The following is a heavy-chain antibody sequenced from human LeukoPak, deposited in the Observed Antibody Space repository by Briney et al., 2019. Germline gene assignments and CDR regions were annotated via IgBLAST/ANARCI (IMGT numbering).Heavy chain of an antibody. CDR2: IWYDGSNK. J-gene: IGHJ4*02. D-gene: IGHD3-3*01. CDR3: ARARSRFLEHRIFAFDY. CDR1: GLTFSSYG. Sequence: PGGSLRLSCAASGLTFSSYGMHWVRQAPGKGLEWVAVIWYDGSNKYYADSVKGRFTISRDNSKNTLYLQMNSLRAEDTAVYYCARARSRFLEHRIFAFDYWGQGTLVTVSS. V-gene: IGHV3-33*01.